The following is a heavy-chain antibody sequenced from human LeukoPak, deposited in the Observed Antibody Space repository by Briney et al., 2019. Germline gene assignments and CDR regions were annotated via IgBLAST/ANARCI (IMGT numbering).Heavy chain of an antibody. CDR1: GYTFTSYD. D-gene: IGHD3-22*01. J-gene: IGHJ3*02. V-gene: IGHV1-8*01. Sequence: GASVKVSCKASGYTFTSYDINWVRQATGQGLEWMGWMNPNSGNTGYAQKFQGRVTMTRNTSISTAYMELSNLRSEDTAVYYCARGDYYDSSGYYSYAFDIWGQGTMVTVSS. CDR3: ARGDYYDSSGYYSYAFDI. CDR2: MNPNSGNT.